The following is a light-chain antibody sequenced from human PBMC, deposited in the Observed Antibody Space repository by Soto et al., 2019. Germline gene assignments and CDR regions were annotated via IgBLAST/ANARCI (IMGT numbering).Light chain of an antibody. V-gene: IGLV2-14*03. J-gene: IGLJ2*01. CDR3: SSYTSSSTPVV. CDR1: TRDVGGYNY. Sequence: QSGLTQPASVSGSPGQSITISCTGTTRDVGGYNYVSWYQQHPGKTPKLMIYDVTNRPSGVSNRFSGSKSGNTASLTISGLQAEDEADYYCSSYTSSSTPVVFGGGTKLTVL. CDR2: DVT.